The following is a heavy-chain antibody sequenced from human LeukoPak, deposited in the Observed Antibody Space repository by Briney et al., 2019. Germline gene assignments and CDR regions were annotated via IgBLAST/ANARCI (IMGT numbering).Heavy chain of an antibody. CDR2: ISAYNGNT. Sequence: ASVKVSCKTFGYTFTGYGFNWVRQAPGQGLEWMGWISAYNGNTNYEQKLQGRVTMTTDASTTTAYMELRSLRSDDTAVYYCARGRITAAGIFDYWGQGTLVTVSS. J-gene: IGHJ4*02. V-gene: IGHV1-18*01. D-gene: IGHD6-13*01. CDR3: ARGRITAAGIFDY. CDR1: GYTFTGYG.